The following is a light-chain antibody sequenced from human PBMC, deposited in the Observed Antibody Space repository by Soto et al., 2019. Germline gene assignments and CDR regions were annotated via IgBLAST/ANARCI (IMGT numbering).Light chain of an antibody. CDR3: QQYNRYSPVT. CDR1: QSISSW. CDR2: DAS. V-gene: IGKV1-5*01. J-gene: IGKJ2*01. Sequence: DIQMTQSPSTLSASVGDRVTITCRASQSISSWLAWYQQKPGKAPKLLIYDASSLESGVPSRFSGSGSGTEFTRTISSLQPDDFATYYCQQYNRYSPVTFGQGTKLEI.